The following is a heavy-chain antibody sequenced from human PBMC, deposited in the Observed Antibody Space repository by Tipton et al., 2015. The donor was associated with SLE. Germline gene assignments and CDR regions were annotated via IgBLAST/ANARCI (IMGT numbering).Heavy chain of an antibody. CDR2: IYTSGSF. D-gene: IGHD3-10*01. CDR3: ARDPPSSYYYGMDV. J-gene: IGHJ6*02. CDR1: GDSMNNYY. Sequence: TLSLTCSVSGDSMNNYYWTWIRQSAGKGLEWIGHIYTSGSFNYNPSLKNRVIISVVTSKNQFSLNLSSVTAADTAVYFCARDPPSSYYYGMDVWGRGATVTVSS. V-gene: IGHV4-4*07.